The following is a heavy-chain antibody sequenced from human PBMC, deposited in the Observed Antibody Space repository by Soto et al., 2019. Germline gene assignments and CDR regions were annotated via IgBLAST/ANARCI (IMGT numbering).Heavy chain of an antibody. J-gene: IGHJ3*02. CDR1: GYSFTSYW. CDR2: IYPGDSDT. D-gene: IGHD6-13*01. V-gene: IGHV5-51*01. CDR3: ARIPHSSSWYRLAFDI. Sequence: GESLKISCNGSGYSFTSYWIGWVRQMPGKGLEWMGIIYPGDSDTRYSPSFQGQVTISADKSISTAYLQWSSLKASDTAMYYCARIPHSSSWYRLAFDIWGQGTMVTVS.